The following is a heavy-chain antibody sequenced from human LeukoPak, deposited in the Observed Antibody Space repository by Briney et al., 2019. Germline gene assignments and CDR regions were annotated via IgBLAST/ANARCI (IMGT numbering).Heavy chain of an antibody. CDR1: GGSISSYY. CDR2: IYTSGST. D-gene: IGHD1-26*01. V-gene: IGHV4-4*09. CDR3: ARRGGSYYPPSYYYYYMDV. J-gene: IGHJ6*03. Sequence: SETLSLTCTVSGGSISSYYWSWIRQPPGKGLEWIGYIYTSGSTNYNPSLKSRVTISVDTSKNQFSLKLSSVTAADTAVYYCARRGGSYYPPSYYYYYMDVWGKGTTVTVSS.